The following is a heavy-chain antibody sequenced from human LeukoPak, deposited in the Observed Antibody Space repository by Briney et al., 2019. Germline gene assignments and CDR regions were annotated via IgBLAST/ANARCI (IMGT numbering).Heavy chain of an antibody. D-gene: IGHD5-12*01. V-gene: IGHV4-4*07. J-gene: IGHJ4*02. CDR1: GGSISSYY. CDR2: IYPSGST. CDR3: ARDGHSDTSRALDY. Sequence: SQTLSLTCTVSGGSISSYYWSWIRQPAGKGLEWIGRIYPSGSTNYNPSLKSRVTMSVDTSKNHFSLNLSSVTAADTAVYYCARDGHSDTSRALDYWGQGTLVTVSS.